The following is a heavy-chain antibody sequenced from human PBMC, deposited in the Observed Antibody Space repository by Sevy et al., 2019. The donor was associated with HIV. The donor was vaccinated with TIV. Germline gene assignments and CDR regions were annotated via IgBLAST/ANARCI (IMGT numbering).Heavy chain of an antibody. V-gene: IGHV3-30*02. D-gene: IGHD2-2*01. CDR2: IRFGGTIQ. CDR1: GFTFSTYG. J-gene: IGHJ6*02. CDR3: AKVLHIVVVPAAIDYYYGIDV. Sequence: GGSLRLSCAASGFTFSTYGMHWVRQAPGKGLEWVAFIRFGGTIQYYTDSVKGRLTISRDNSKNTLYLQMNSLRAEDTAVYFCAKVLHIVVVPAAIDYYYGIDVWGQGTTVTVSS.